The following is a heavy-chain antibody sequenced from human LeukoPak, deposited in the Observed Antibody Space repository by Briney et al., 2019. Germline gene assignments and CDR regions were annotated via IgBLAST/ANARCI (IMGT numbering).Heavy chain of an antibody. CDR1: GGSFSGYY. V-gene: IGHV4-34*01. CDR3: ARQSRLIDNWFDP. J-gene: IGHJ5*02. D-gene: IGHD6-25*01. CDR2: IYYSGST. Sequence: SETLSLTCAVYGGSFSGYYWSWIRQPPGKGLEWIGSIYYSGSTYYNPSLKSRVTISVDTSKNQFSLKLSSVTAADTAVYYCARQSRLIDNWFDPWGQGTLVTVSS.